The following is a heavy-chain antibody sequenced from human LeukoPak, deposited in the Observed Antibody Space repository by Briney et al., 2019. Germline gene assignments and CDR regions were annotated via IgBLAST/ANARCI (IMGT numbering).Heavy chain of an antibody. Sequence: GASVKVSCKASGYAFTTYGITWVRQAPGQGLEWMGWISAYNGHTNYAQKLQGGVTMTTDTSTSTAYMELRSLRSDDTAVYYCAREARRYDSSGYYGYWGQGTLVTVSS. CDR3: AREARRYDSSGYYGY. D-gene: IGHD3-22*01. J-gene: IGHJ4*02. CDR1: GYAFTTYG. CDR2: ISAYNGHT. V-gene: IGHV1-18*01.